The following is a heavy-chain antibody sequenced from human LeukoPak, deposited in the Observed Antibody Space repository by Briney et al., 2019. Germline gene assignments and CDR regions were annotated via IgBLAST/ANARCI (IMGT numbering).Heavy chain of an antibody. V-gene: IGHV1-69*05. CDR1: GGTFSSYA. D-gene: IGHD1-26*01. CDR2: IIPIFGTA. CDR3: ARGGKDAFDI. J-gene: IGHJ3*02. Sequence: WASVKVSFKASGGTFSSYAISWVRQAPGQGLEWKGGIIPIFGTANYAQKFQGRVTITTDESTSTAYMELSSLRSEDTAVYYCARGGKDAFDIWGQGTMVTVSS.